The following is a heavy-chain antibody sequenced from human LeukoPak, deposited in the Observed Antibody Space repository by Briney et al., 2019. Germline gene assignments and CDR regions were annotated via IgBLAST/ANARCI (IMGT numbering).Heavy chain of an antibody. D-gene: IGHD3-3*01. CDR1: GFTFSDYY. CDR2: ISSSGSTI. J-gene: IGHJ4*02. V-gene: IGHV3-11*01. CDR3: AREKGPDFWSGYYTGETTNHYFDY. Sequence: GGSLRLSCAASGFTFSDYYMSWIRQAPGKGLEWASYISSSGSTIYYADSVQGRFTISRDNAKNSLYLQMNSLRAEDTAVYYCAREKGPDFWSGYYTGETTNHYFDYWGQGTLVTVSS.